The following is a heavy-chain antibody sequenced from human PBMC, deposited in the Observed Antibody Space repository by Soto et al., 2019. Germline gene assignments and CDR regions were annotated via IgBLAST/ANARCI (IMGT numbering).Heavy chain of an antibody. CDR3: ARGGEYDFCSGYSSYNWFDP. Sequence: PSETLSLTCAVSGGSINSNNWWSWVRQPPGKGLEWIGEVYHTGSTNYNPSLKSRVTMLVDKSENQFSLKLKSLTAADTAVYYCARGGEYDFCSGYSSYNWFDPWGQGTLVTVSS. J-gene: IGHJ5*02. D-gene: IGHD3-3*01. CDR1: GGSINSNNW. CDR2: VYHTGST. V-gene: IGHV4-4*02.